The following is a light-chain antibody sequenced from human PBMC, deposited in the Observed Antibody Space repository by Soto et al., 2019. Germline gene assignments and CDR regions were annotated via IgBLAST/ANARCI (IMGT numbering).Light chain of an antibody. Sequence: QSALTQPASVSGSPGQSITISCTGTSSDVGIYDLVSWYKHHPGRAPQLIIYEVTKRPSGVSNRFSGSKSGNTASLTISGLQAEDEADHYCCSYAGSSTFVFGTGTKVTVL. CDR2: EVT. J-gene: IGLJ1*01. CDR3: CSYAGSSTFV. V-gene: IGLV2-23*02. CDR1: SSDVGIYDL.